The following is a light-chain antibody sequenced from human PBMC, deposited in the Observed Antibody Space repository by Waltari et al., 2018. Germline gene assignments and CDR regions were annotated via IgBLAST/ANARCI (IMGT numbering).Light chain of an antibody. CDR2: EVN. V-gene: IGLV2-8*01. CDR1: SSAVGAYNF. Sequence: QSALTQSHSASGSPGPSFTISCTGPSSAVGAYNFVSWYQHYPGKAPKLIIYEVNKWPSGVPDRFSGSKSGNTASLTVSGLQAEDEADYYCDSYAGNKWVFGGGTKLTVL. J-gene: IGLJ3*02. CDR3: DSYAGNKWV.